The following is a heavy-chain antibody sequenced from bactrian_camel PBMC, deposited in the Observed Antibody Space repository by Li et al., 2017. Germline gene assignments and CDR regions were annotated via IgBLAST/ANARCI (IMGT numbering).Heavy chain of an antibody. J-gene: IGHJ4*01. V-gene: IGHV3S63*01. D-gene: IGHD1*01. CDR2: ISSDGST. CDR1: GFTFDDSD. Sequence: HVQLVESGGGSVQAGGSLRLSCTASGFTFDDSDMGWYRQAPGNECELVSTISSDGSTYYADSVKGRFTISHGTAKNTVYLQMNNLKPEDTAMYYCAAEIYRGTRLARCGGSWLQGSRRGGIDEDYYWGQGTQVTVS. CDR3: AAEIYRGTRLARCGGSWLQGSRRGGIDEDYY.